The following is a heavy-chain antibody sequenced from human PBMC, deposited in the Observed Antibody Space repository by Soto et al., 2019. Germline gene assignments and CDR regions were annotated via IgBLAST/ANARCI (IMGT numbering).Heavy chain of an antibody. J-gene: IGHJ6*03. CDR1: GFTLSGYA. CDR3: ARRARPDFYYMDV. D-gene: IGHD6-6*01. V-gene: IGHV3-64*01. Sequence: EVQLAESGGGLAQPGGSLRLSCAASGFTLSGYAMDWVRQAPGKGLEYVSGISSNGVGTYYANSVQGRFTISRDNSNNTLYLQMGSLRPEDMAVYYCARRARPDFYYMDVWGKGTTVTVSS. CDR2: ISSNGVGT.